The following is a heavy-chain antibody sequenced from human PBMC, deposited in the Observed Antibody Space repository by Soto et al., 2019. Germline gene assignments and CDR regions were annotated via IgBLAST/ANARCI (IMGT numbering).Heavy chain of an antibody. Sequence: ASVKVSCKASGYTFTSYAMHWVRQAPGQRLEWMGWINAGNGNTKYSQKFQGRVTITRDTSASTAYMELSSLRSEDTAVYYCARGEPRTRVLRFLEWLPQIDYWGQGTLVTVSS. CDR1: GYTFTSYA. CDR2: INAGNGNT. CDR3: ARGEPRTRVLRFLEWLPQIDY. J-gene: IGHJ4*02. V-gene: IGHV1-3*01. D-gene: IGHD3-3*01.